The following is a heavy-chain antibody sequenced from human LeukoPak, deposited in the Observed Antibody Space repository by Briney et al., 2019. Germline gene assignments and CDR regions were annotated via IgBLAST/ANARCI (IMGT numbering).Heavy chain of an antibody. Sequence: NPSETLSLTCTVYGGSVSSGGPYWSWIRQPPGKGLEWIGYIFYSGSTNYNPSLRSRVTISVDTSKNQFSLKLSSVTAADTAVYYCARGLTSSDWYFDLWGRGTLVTVSS. V-gene: IGHV4-61*08. J-gene: IGHJ2*01. CDR3: ARGLTSSDWYFDL. CDR2: IFYSGST. CDR1: GGSVSSGGPY. D-gene: IGHD4/OR15-4a*01.